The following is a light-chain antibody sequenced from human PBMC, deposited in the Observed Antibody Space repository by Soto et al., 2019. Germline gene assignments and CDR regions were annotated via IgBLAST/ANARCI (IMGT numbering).Light chain of an antibody. V-gene: IGKV1-5*01. CDR2: DAS. J-gene: IGKJ1*01. CDR1: QNIHRS. Sequence: IHMTQSPSTLSASVWDRVTITCRASQNIHRSLAWYQQKPGKAPKLLIYDASTLESGVPSRFSGSGSGTDFTLAISSLQPEDSATYYCLQDINYPWTFGQGTKVDIK. CDR3: LQDINYPWT.